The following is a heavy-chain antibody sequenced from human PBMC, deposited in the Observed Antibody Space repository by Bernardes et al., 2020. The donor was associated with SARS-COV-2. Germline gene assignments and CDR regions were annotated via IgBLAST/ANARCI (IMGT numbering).Heavy chain of an antibody. CDR3: ATGAGYCSSTSCHNWFAP. Sequence: ASVKVSCKVSGYTLTELSMHWVRQAPGNGLEWMGGFDPEDGETIYAQKFQGRVTMTEDTSPDTAYMELSSLRAADTAVYYCATGAGYCSSTSCHNWFAPWGQGTQVT. CDR2: FDPEDGET. CDR1: GYTLTELS. V-gene: IGHV1-24*01. J-gene: IGHJ5*02. D-gene: IGHD2-2*01.